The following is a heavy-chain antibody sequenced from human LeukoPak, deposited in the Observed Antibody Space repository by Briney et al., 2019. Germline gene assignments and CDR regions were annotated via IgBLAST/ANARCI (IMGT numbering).Heavy chain of an antibody. CDR1: GYTFINYG. D-gene: IGHD4-17*01. Sequence: GASVKVSCKASGYTFINYGFSWVRQAPGQGLEWMGGIIPIFGTANYAQKFQGRVTITADESTSTAYMELSSLRSEDTAVYYCARDDGDYVNDMDEGAFDIWGQGTMVTVSS. J-gene: IGHJ3*02. V-gene: IGHV1-69*13. CDR3: ARDDGDYVNDMDEGAFDI. CDR2: IIPIFGTA.